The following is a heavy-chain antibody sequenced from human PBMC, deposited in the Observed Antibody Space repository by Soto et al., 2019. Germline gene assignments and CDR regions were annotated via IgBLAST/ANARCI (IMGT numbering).Heavy chain of an antibody. D-gene: IGHD1-26*01. J-gene: IGHJ5*02. Sequence: NPSETLSLACTVSGGSISSSYWSWIRQPPGKGLEWIGRIYTSGSTSYNPSLKSRVTMSVDTSKNQFSLKLSSVTAADTAVYYCARELLWGSYIYWFDPWGQGTLVTVSS. CDR1: GGSISSSY. CDR2: IYTSGST. V-gene: IGHV4-4*07. CDR3: ARELLWGSYIYWFDP.